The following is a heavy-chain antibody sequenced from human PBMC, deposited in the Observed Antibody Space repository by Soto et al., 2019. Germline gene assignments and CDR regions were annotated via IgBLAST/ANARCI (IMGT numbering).Heavy chain of an antibody. CDR2: ISPRGEST. V-gene: IGHV1-46*01. J-gene: IGHJ6*02. D-gene: IGHD3-3*01. CDR3: ARETGAAGRFFGMDV. Sequence: QLVQSGAEVKKPGASVKISCKESGHTVSIYYVHWVRQAPGQGLEWMGVISPRGESTTYAQEFQGRLNMTRDRSMGTMSMELSFLRSDDTAAYYCARETGAAGRFFGMDVWGQGTTVTVSS. CDR1: GHTVSIYY.